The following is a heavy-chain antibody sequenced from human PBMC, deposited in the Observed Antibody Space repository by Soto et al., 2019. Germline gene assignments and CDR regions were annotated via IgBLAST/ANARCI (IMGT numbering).Heavy chain of an antibody. D-gene: IGHD2-8*01. CDR3: AKDSPYCTNGVCEIDY. Sequence: VQLVESGGGVVQPGRSLRLSCAASGFTFSSYGMHWVRQAPGKGLEWVAVISYDGSNKYYADSVKGRFTISRDNSKNTLYLQMNSLRAEDTAVYYCAKDSPYCTNGVCEIDYWGQGTLVTVSS. CDR2: ISYDGSNK. CDR1: GFTFSSYG. J-gene: IGHJ4*02. V-gene: IGHV3-30*18.